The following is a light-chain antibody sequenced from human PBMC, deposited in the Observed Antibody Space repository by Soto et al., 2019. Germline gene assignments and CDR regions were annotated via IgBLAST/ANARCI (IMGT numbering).Light chain of an antibody. CDR1: QGISSY. CDR3: QQLNSYPLT. CDR2: AAS. V-gene: IGKV1-9*01. Sequence: DIQLTQSPSFLSASVGDRVTITCRASQGISSYLAWYQQKPGKAPNLLIYAASSLQSGVPSRFSGSGSGTALPLTISGLQPEEFASYCCQQLNSYPLTFGGGTKVEIK. J-gene: IGKJ4*01.